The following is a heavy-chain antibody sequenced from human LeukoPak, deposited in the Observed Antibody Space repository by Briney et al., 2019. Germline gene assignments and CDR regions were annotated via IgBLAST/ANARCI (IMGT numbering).Heavy chain of an antibody. V-gene: IGHV3-74*01. Sequence: GGSLRLSCAASGFTFSSAWMHWVHQTPGKGLVWVSRINSDGSSTNYADSVKGRFTISRDNAKNMVNLQMNSLRAEDTAIYYCTRDYSYAMAVWGQGTTVTVSS. CDR1: GFTFSSAW. D-gene: IGHD2-21*01. CDR3: TRDYSYAMAV. J-gene: IGHJ6*02. CDR2: INSDGSST.